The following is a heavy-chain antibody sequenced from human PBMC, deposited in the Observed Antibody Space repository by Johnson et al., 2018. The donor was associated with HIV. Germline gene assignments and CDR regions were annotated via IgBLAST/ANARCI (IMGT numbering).Heavy chain of an antibody. CDR2: ISYDGSNK. CDR1: GITFSSYG. Sequence: VQLVESGGGVVQPGRSLRLSCAAFGITFSSYGMHWVRQAPGMGLEWVIVISYDGSNKYYTDSVKGRFSISRDNAKNSLYLQMNSLTAEDTAVYYCARAVPPPLGSSGWIDTFDIWGQGTMVTVSS. D-gene: IGHD6-19*01. CDR3: ARAVPPPLGSSGWIDTFDI. V-gene: IGHV3-30*03. J-gene: IGHJ3*02.